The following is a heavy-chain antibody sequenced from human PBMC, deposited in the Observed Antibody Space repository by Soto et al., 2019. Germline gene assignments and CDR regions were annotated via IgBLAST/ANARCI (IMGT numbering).Heavy chain of an antibody. Sequence: SETLSLTCSVSGASIRMAGYFWKWIPQHPGKGLEYIGHIYSSGSTYYIPSLRRRLTMSLDTSKNQFSLNLTSVTAADTALNFCARLNSGLYQSFDSWGQGALVTVSS. D-gene: IGHD2-8*01. CDR2: IYSSGST. CDR3: ARLNSGLYQSFDS. V-gene: IGHV4-31*03. J-gene: IGHJ4*02. CDR1: GASIRMAGYF.